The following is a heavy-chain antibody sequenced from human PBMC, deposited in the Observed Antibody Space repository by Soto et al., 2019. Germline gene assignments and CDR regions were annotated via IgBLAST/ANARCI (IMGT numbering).Heavy chain of an antibody. V-gene: IGHV4-59*01. CDR2: IYYSGST. CDR3: ARDPAYGSGSYDAFDI. Sequence: ASETLSLTCTVSGGSISSYYWSWIRQPPGKGLEWIGYIYYSGSTNYNPSLKSRVTISVDTSKNQFSLKLSPVTAADTAVYYCARDPAYGSGSYDAFDIWGQGTMVTVSS. CDR1: GGSISSYY. D-gene: IGHD3-10*01. J-gene: IGHJ3*02.